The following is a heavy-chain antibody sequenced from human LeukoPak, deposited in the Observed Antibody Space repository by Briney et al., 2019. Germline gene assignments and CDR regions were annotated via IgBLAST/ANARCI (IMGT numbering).Heavy chain of an antibody. J-gene: IGHJ3*02. CDR3: ARDCSSTSCPRWDDAFDI. Sequence: GGSLRLSCAASGFTFRSYSMNWVRQAPGKGLEWVSAIDPSSTYIYYADSVKGRFTISRDNAKNSLYLQMNSLRAEDTAVYYCARDCSSTSCPRWDDAFDIWGQGTMVTVSS. CDR2: IDPSSTYI. V-gene: IGHV3-21*01. D-gene: IGHD2-2*01. CDR1: GFTFRSYS.